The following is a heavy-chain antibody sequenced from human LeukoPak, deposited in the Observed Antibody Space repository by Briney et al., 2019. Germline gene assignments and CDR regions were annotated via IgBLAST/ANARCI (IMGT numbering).Heavy chain of an antibody. CDR2: IKQDGSEK. J-gene: IGHJ6*03. V-gene: IGHV3-7*01. D-gene: IGHD3-10*01. Sequence: PRGSLRLSCAASGFTFSSYWMIWVRQAPGKGLEWVANIKQDGSEKYYVDSVKGRSTISRDNAKNSLYLQMNSLRAEDTAVYYCARLFTYYGSGSYYHYYYMDVWGKGTTVTVSS. CDR1: GFTFSSYW. CDR3: ARLFTYYGSGSYYHYYYMDV.